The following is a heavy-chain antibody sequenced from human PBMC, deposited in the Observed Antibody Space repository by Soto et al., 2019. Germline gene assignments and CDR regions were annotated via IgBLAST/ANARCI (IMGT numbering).Heavy chain of an antibody. J-gene: IGHJ4*02. CDR2: IWYDGSNK. D-gene: IGHD1-26*01. CDR3: ARSASGSYLVDY. Sequence: QVQLVESGGVVVQPGRSLRLSCAASGFTFSSYAMHWVRQAPGKGLEWVAVIWYDGSNKYYADSVQCRFTTSRDNSKNTLYLQMNSLRAEDPAVYYCARSASGSYLVDYWGQRTLVTVCS. V-gene: IGHV3-33*01. CDR1: GFTFSSYA.